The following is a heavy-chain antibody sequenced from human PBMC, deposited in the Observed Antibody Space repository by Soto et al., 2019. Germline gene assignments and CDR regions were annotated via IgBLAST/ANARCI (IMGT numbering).Heavy chain of an antibody. V-gene: IGHV3-30-3*01. Sequence: QVQLVESGGGVVQPGRSLRLSCAASGFTFSSYAMHWVRQAPGKGLEWVAVISYDGSNKYYADSVKGRFTISRDNSKNTLYLQMNSLRAENTAVYYCARDRGWGQGTLVTVSS. CDR3: ARDRG. CDR1: GFTFSSYA. CDR2: ISYDGSNK. J-gene: IGHJ4*02. D-gene: IGHD3-10*01.